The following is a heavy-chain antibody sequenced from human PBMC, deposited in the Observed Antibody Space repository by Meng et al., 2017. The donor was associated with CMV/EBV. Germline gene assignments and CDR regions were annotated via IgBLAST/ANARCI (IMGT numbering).Heavy chain of an antibody. Sequence: GESLKISCAASRFTVSSYYMSWVRQAPGKGLEWVAVISYDGSNKYYADSVKGRFTISRDNSKNTLYLQMNSLRAEDTAVYYCASAAYDFWSGYYSGNWFDPWGQGTLVTVSS. CDR1: RFTVSSYY. CDR2: ISYDGSNK. CDR3: ASAAYDFWSGYYSGNWFDP. V-gene: IGHV3-30*03. D-gene: IGHD3-3*01. J-gene: IGHJ5*02.